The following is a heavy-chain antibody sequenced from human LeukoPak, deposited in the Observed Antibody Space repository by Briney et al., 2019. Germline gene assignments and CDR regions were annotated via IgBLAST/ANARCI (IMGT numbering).Heavy chain of an antibody. D-gene: IGHD3-9*01. CDR3: ARARGRYIDFLDY. J-gene: IGHJ4*02. Sequence: SETLSLTCTVSGGSISSNYYGGWIRQPPGKGLEWIVSFFYSGSTYYNPSLKSRVTISVDTSKNPFSLRLSSVTAADTAIYYCARARGRYIDFLDYWVQGSLITVSS. V-gene: IGHV4-39*02. CDR2: FFYSGST. CDR1: GGSISSNYY.